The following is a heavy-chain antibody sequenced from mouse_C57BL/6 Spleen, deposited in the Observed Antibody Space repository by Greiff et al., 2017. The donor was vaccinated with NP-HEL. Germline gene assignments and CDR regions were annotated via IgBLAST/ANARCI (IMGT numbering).Heavy chain of an antibody. Sequence: DVQLVESGGDLVKPGGSLKLSCAASGFTFSSYGMSWVRQTPDKRLEWVATISSGGSYTYYPDSVKGRFTISRDNAKNTLYLQMSSLKSEDTAMYYCARQGDYDYYAMDYWGQGTSVTVSS. CDR3: ARQGDYDYYAMDY. V-gene: IGHV5-6*01. CDR2: ISSGGSYT. J-gene: IGHJ4*01. D-gene: IGHD2-4*01. CDR1: GFTFSSYG.